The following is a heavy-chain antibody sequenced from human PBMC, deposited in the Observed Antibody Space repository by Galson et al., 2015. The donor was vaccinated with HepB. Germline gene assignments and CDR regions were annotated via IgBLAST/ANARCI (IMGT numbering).Heavy chain of an antibody. D-gene: IGHD5-12*01. CDR1: GGTFSSYA. J-gene: IGHJ6*02. V-gene: IGHV1-69*13. Sequence: SVKVSCKASGGTFSSYAISWVRQAPGQGLEWMGGIIPIFGTANYAQKFQGRVTITADESTSTAYMELSSLRSEDTAVYYCARGPNSGYDLYYGMDVWGQGTTVTISS. CDR2: IIPIFGTA. CDR3: ARGPNSGYDLYYGMDV.